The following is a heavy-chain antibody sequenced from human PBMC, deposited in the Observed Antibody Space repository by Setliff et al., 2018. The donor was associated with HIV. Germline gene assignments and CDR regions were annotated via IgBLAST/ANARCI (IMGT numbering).Heavy chain of an antibody. J-gene: IGHJ6*02. Sequence: ETLSLTCTVSGDFFSSDYYWGWIRQSPGKGLVWISRINSDGTSPWYADSVKGRFTISRDNVKKTLYLQMNSLRVEDTAIYYCIRDGRGVTTINYYYGMDVWGQGATVTVSS. CDR1: GDFFSSDYY. CDR3: IRDGRGVTTINYYYGMDV. CDR2: INSDGTSP. V-gene: IGHV3-74*01. D-gene: IGHD4-17*01.